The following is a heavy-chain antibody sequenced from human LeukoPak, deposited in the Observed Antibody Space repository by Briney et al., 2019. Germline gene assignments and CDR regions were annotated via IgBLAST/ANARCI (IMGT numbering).Heavy chain of an antibody. V-gene: IGHV3-23*01. CDR2: ISGSGGST. J-gene: IGHJ4*02. Sequence: GGSLRLSCAASGFTFSSYAMSWVRQAPGKGLEWVSAISGSGGSTYYADSVKGRFTISRDNSKNTLYLQMNSLRAEDTAVYYCAKEGSYFDRSPLDFDYWGQGTLVTVSS. D-gene: IGHD3-9*01. CDR3: AKEGSYFDRSPLDFDY. CDR1: GFTFSSYA.